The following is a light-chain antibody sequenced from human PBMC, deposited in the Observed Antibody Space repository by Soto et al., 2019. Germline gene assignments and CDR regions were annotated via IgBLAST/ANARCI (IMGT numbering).Light chain of an antibody. CDR1: QSVSSN. Sequence: EIVMTQSPATLSVSPGERATLSCRASQSVSSNLAWYQQKPGQAPRLLIFGASTRAPGIPARFSGSGSGTEFTLTISSLQSEDFAVYYCQQYINWPRTFGQGTKVKIK. CDR3: QQYINWPRT. CDR2: GAS. J-gene: IGKJ1*01. V-gene: IGKV3-15*01.